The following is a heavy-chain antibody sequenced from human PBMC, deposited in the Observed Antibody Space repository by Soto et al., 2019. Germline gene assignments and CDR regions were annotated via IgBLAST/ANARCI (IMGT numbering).Heavy chain of an antibody. CDR3: AKRSYGDPFDP. Sequence: HLQLQESGPGLVKSSETLSLTCAVSGGSITSSGFWWSWIRQPPGQGLEWIATIYDTGNTFYNPSLRSRVTISADTSKNQFALNPNPVTAADTAVYYCAKRSYGDPFDPWGQETLLTVSS. D-gene: IGHD4-17*01. J-gene: IGHJ5*02. V-gene: IGHV4-39*01. CDR1: GGSITSSGFW. CDR2: IYDTGNT.